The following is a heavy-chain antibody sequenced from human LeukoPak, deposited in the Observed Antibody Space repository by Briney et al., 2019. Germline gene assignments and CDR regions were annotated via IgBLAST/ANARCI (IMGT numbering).Heavy chain of an antibody. V-gene: IGHV3-21*01. Sequence: GGSLRLSCAASGFTFCSYRMNCGRQTPGKRLEWVSSISGIMRYIYYADSVKGRFTISRDNAKNSLYLQMNSLRAEDTAVYYCARDSGRYDFRTGCSPAYWGQGTLVTVSS. J-gene: IGHJ4*02. CDR3: ARDSGRYDFRTGCSPAY. CDR1: GFTFCSYR. D-gene: IGHD3/OR15-3a*01. CDR2: ISGIMRYI.